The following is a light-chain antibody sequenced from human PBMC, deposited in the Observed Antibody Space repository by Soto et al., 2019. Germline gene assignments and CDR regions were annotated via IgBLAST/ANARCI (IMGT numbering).Light chain of an antibody. Sequence: QSVLTQPPSVSGAPGQRVTISCTGSSSNIGAGYDVHWYQQLPGPAPKLLIYANTNRPSGVPDRISGSKSGTSASLALTGLPADDAADYYCQSYASSLTLRVFGTGTKLTVL. CDR1: SSNIGAGYD. V-gene: IGLV1-40*01. CDR3: QSYASSLTLRV. J-gene: IGLJ1*01. CDR2: ANT.